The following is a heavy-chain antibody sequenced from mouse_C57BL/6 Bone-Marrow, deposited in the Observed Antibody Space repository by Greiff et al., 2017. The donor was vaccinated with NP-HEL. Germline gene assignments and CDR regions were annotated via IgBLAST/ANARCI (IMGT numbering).Heavy chain of an antibody. Sequence: QVQLKESGAELAKPGASVKLSCTASVYTFTSYWMHWVKQRPEQVLALLGYINPSRGYTKSNQKFQDKATLTADKSSSTAYMQLSSLTYEDSAAYYCASWGYYNYGDAMDYWGQGTSVTVSS. CDR1: VYTFTSYW. V-gene: IGHV1-7*01. CDR2: INPSRGYT. D-gene: IGHD2-4*01. J-gene: IGHJ4*01. CDR3: ASWGYYNYGDAMDY.